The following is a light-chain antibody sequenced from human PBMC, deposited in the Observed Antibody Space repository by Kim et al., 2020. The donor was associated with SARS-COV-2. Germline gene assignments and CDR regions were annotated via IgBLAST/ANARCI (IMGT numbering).Light chain of an antibody. CDR1: KLRDND. V-gene: IGLV3-1*01. Sequence: GKTGSINCSGYKLRDNDVACDQQTPGQAPVVVIYQDNQRPSGIPERVSGSNSGNTATLTISGTQAMDEADYYCQAWDSSTHNYVFGAGTKVTVL. CDR3: QAWDSSTHNYV. CDR2: QDN. J-gene: IGLJ1*01.